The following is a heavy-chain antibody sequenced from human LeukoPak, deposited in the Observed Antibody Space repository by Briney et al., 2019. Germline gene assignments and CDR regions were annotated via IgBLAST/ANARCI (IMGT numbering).Heavy chain of an antibody. J-gene: IGHJ4*02. CDR1: GVTVSNHW. D-gene: IGHD2-21*01. CDR3: AKDFRIGYSAHFDY. V-gene: IGHV3-23*01. Sequence: PGGSLRLSCVASGVTVSNHWMSWVRQAPGKGLEWVSAISGGGGNTYYADSVKGRFSISRDNSKNTLYLQMDSLRGEDTAVYYCAKDFRIGYSAHFDYWGQGALVTVSS. CDR2: ISGGGGNT.